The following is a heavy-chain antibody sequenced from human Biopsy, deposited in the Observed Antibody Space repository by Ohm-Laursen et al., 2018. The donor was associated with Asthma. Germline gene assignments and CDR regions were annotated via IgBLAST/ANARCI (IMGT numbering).Heavy chain of an antibody. V-gene: IGHV4-39*01. J-gene: IGHJ4*02. Sequence: SDTLSLTCTVSGGSMSSSSYSWGWIRQPPGKGLEWIGSISYTGNTDIPSLRSRVTLSVDTSKNNFSLKLTSVTAADTAVFYCARHWNWGSFFDYWDQGMLVTVSS. D-gene: IGHD7-27*01. CDR2: ISYTGNT. CDR3: ARHWNWGSFFDY. CDR1: GGSMSSSSYS.